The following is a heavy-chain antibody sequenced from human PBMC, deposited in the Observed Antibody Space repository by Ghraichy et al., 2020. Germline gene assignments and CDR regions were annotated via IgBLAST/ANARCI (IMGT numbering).Heavy chain of an antibody. Sequence: SETLSLTCNVSGGSINSGGQYWSWLRHRPGEGLEWIAYIYYGGAAFYNPSLKSRVSISIETSQNHFSLRLTSVTAADTAVYFCARFDDFGTWFDPWGQGILVTVSS. CDR3: ARFDDFGTWFDP. CDR1: GGSINSGGQY. J-gene: IGHJ5*02. CDR2: IYYGGAA. D-gene: IGHD4-17*01. V-gene: IGHV4-31*03.